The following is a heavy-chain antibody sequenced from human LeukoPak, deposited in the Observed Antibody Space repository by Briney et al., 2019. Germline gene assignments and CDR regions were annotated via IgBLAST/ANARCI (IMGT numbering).Heavy chain of an antibody. J-gene: IGHJ4*02. CDR2: FDPEDGET. D-gene: IGHD3-22*01. CDR3: ATVYYYDSSGYYYFDY. CDR1: GYTFTSYG. V-gene: IGHV1-24*01. Sequence: ASVKVSCKASGYTFTSYGISWVRQAPGQGLEWMGGFDPEDGETIYAQKFQGRVTMTEDTSTDTAYMELSSLRSEDTAVYYCATVYYYDSSGYYYFDYWGQGTLVTVSS.